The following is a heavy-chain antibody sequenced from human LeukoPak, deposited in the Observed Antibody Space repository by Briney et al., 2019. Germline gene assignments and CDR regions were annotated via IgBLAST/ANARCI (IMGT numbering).Heavy chain of an antibody. CDR1: GGSIDITNY. Sequence: SGTLSLTCGVSGGSIDITNYWSWVRQAPGKGLEWIGEISHDGTTSHNPSLRSRVAMSLDRANNQFSLSLTSVTAADTAVYYCTREDRPFCPFAYWGQGVLVTVSS. V-gene: IGHV4-4*02. CDR3: TREDRPFCPFAY. CDR2: ISHDGTT. J-gene: IGHJ4*02. D-gene: IGHD3-22*01.